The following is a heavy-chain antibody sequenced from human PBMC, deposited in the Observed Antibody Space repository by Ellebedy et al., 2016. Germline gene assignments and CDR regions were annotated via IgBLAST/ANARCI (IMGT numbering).Heavy chain of an antibody. CDR3: TRVSSSWYMYYFDY. D-gene: IGHD6-13*01. CDR2: IRSKAYGGTT. V-gene: IGHV3-49*03. CDR1: GFTFGDYA. J-gene: IGHJ4*02. Sequence: GGSLRLSCTASGFTFGDYAMSWFRQAPGKGLEWVGFIRSKAYGGTTEYAASVKGRFTISRDDSKSIAYLQMNSLKTEDTAVYYCTRVSSSWYMYYFDYWGQGTLVTVSS.